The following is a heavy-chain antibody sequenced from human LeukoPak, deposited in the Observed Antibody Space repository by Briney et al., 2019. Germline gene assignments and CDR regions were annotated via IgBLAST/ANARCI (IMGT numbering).Heavy chain of an antibody. V-gene: IGHV4-59*01. D-gene: IGHD3-10*01. CDR1: GGSISSYY. CDR2: IYYSGST. CDR3: ARVPRPQYYDSGTYYNDY. Sequence: SETLSLTCTVSGGSISSYYWSWIRQPPGKGLEWIGYIYYSGSTNYNPSLKSRVTISVDTSKNQFSLRLNSVTAADTAVYYCARVPRPQYYDSGTYYNDYWGQGTLVTVSS. J-gene: IGHJ4*02.